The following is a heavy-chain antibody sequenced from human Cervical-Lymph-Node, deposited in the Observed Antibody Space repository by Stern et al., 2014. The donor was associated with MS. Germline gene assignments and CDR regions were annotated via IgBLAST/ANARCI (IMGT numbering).Heavy chain of an antibody. CDR3: ARGWRGTWGGDFDY. V-gene: IGHV4-34*01. J-gene: IGHJ4*02. Sequence: QVQLQQWGAGLLKPSETLSLTCAVYGGSLSGNYWNWIRQPPGRGLEWIGEINYRGTTNYNPSLKGRAAISIDTSKNQFSLKVPSMTAADAAVYYCARGWRGTWGGDFDYWGQGILVSVSS. CDR1: GGSLSGNY. D-gene: IGHD7-27*01. CDR2: INYRGTT.